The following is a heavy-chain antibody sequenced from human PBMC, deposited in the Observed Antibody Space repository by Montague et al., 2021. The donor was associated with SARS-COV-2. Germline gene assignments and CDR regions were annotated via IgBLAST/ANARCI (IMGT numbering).Heavy chain of an antibody. Sequence: SETLSLTCTVSGGSISSSSYYWGWIRQPPGKGLEWIGSIYYSGSTYYNPSLKSRVTISVDTSKNQFSLKLSSVTAADTAVYYCARRGKTRIAMIVVVIGYFDYWGQGTLVTVPS. CDR2: IYYSGST. CDR1: GGSISSSSYY. CDR3: ARRGKTRIAMIVVVIGYFDY. D-gene: IGHD3-22*01. J-gene: IGHJ4*02. V-gene: IGHV4-39*01.